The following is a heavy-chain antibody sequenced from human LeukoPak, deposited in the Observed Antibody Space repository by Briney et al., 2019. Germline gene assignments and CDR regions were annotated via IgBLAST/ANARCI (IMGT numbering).Heavy chain of an antibody. CDR1: GYTFTSNY. V-gene: IGHV1-46*01. CDR3: AADSSGKQAVIDY. CDR2: ISPSGGST. Sequence: GASVKVSCKAFGYTFTSNYMHWVRQAPGQGPEWMGVISPSGGSTTYAQKFQGRVTLTRDMSTSTDYLELSSLRSDDTAVYYCAADSSGKQAVIDYWGQGTLVTVSS. J-gene: IGHJ4*02. D-gene: IGHD3-22*01.